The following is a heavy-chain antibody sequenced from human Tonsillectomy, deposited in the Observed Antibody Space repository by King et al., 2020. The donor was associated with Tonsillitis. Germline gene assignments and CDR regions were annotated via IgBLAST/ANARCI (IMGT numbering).Heavy chain of an antibody. J-gene: IGHJ3*01. V-gene: IGHV3-7*03. CDR2: IREDGNLK. CDR1: GVTLNNYW. CDR3: ARDTNYLDGNLYYDVFDL. D-gene: IGHD3-10*01. Sequence: VQLVESGGGLVQPGGSLRLSFSAFGVTLNNYWMTWVRRAPGKGLEWVSNIREDGNLKYYMHSVEGRFTISRDNARNSVYLQMNSLRAGDTAVYYCARDTNYLDGNLYYDVFDLWGQGTMVTVSS.